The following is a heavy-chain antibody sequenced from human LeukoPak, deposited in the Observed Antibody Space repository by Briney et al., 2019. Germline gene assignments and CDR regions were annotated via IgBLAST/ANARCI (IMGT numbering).Heavy chain of an antibody. CDR1: GFTFDDYA. J-gene: IGHJ6*02. CDR2: ISRDGGSK. Sequence: GGSLRLSCAASGFTFDDYAMHWVRQAPGKGLEWVSLISRDGGSKYYADSVKGRFTISRDNSKNSLHLQMNSLTNDDTALYYCAKDFWSTRYYYYGMDVWGQGTTVTVFS. D-gene: IGHD3-3*01. V-gene: IGHV3-43*02. CDR3: AKDFWSTRYYYYGMDV.